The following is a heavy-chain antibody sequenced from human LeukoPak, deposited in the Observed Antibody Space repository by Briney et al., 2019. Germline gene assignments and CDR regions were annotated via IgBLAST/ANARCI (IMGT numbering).Heavy chain of an antibody. CDR1: GFTFSSYS. V-gene: IGHV3-21*01. CDR3: ARGYYYDSSGYRNAFDI. Sequence: PGGSLRLSCAASGFTFSSYSMNWVRQAPGKGLEWVSSISSSSSYIYYADSVKGRFTISRDNAKNSLYLQMNSLRAEDTAVYYCARGYYYDSSGYRNAFDIWGQGTMVTVSS. CDR2: ISSSSSYI. J-gene: IGHJ3*02. D-gene: IGHD3-22*01.